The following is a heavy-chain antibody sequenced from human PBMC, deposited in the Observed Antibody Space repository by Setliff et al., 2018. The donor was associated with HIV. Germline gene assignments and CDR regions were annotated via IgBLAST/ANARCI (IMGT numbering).Heavy chain of an antibody. Sequence: PSETLSLTCTVSGGSISSSSYYWGWIRQPPGKGLEWIGSIYYSGSTYYNPSLKSRVTISVDTSKNHFSLKLSSVTAADTAIFYCARHSGGDQLLRGFDYWGQGTLVTAPQ. CDR2: IYYSGST. V-gene: IGHV4-39*01. J-gene: IGHJ4*02. D-gene: IGHD2-2*01. CDR3: ARHSGGDQLLRGFDY. CDR1: GGSISSSSYY.